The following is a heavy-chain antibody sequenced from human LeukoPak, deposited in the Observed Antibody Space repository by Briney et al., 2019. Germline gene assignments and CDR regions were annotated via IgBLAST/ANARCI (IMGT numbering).Heavy chain of an antibody. Sequence: ASVKVSCKGSGYTFTRYYMHWVRQAPGQGGERMGVINPSGGRTSYAQKCQGRVTMKRDTSTSTVYMELSSLISEHTSVYYCARDLGFCYYGIDVCGKGTPVTVSS. CDR2: INPSGGRT. J-gene: IGHJ6*04. V-gene: IGHV1-46*01. CDR1: GYTFTRYY. CDR3: ARDLGFCYYGIDV. D-gene: IGHD7-27*01.